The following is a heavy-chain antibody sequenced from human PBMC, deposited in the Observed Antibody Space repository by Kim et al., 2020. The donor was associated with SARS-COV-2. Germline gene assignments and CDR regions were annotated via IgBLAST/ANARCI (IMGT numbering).Heavy chain of an antibody. V-gene: IGHV3-53*01. J-gene: IGHJ5*01. CDR1: GFTVSAYH. Sequence: GGSLRLSCAASGFTVSAYHMSWVRQAPGKGLEWVSLIFSDRRTFYADSVKGACTISRDDSRNTVYHEKTSLRPEDTAAYYCARHDWFDAWGHGTQVTVSS. CDR3: ARHDWFDA. CDR2: IFSDRRT.